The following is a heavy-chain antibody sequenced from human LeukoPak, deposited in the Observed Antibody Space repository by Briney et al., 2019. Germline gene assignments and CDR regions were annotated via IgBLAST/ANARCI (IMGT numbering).Heavy chain of an antibody. CDR1: GFTFNDAW. CDR2: IKEDGSET. Sequence: GGSLRLSCAASGFTFNDAWMNWVRQVPGKGLECLANIKEDGSETYYADSVKGRFTISRDNPKNLLFLQINSLRVEDTAVYYCARETPRRGETRDGYRWGQGTLVTVSS. V-gene: IGHV3-7*01. CDR3: ARETPRRGETRDGYR. J-gene: IGHJ4*02. D-gene: IGHD5-24*01.